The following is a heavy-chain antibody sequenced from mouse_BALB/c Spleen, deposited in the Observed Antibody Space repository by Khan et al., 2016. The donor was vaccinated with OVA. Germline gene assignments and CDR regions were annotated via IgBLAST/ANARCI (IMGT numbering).Heavy chain of an antibody. J-gene: IGHJ4*01. Sequence: QVQLKQSGAELARPGASVKLSCKASGYIFSSYWMQWVKQRPGQGLEWIGAIYPGDGDTRYTQKFKDKATLTADKSSSTAYMQISSLASEDSAVYYCARDCSRYAMDYWGQGTSVTVSS. CDR2: IYPGDGDT. CDR3: ARDCSRYAMDY. CDR1: GYIFSSYW. V-gene: IGHV1-87*01. D-gene: IGHD1-1*01.